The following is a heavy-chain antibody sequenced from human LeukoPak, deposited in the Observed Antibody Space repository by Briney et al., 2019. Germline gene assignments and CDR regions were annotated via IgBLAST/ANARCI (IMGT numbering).Heavy chain of an antibody. J-gene: IGHJ4*02. V-gene: IGHV3-48*04. Sequence: GGSLRLSCVASGFTFSTYTFNWVRQAPGKDLEWLPYIRSGGLTIFYADSVKGRFTISRDNTKNSIYLDMTNLKAEDTAVYYCARDFDYGAYIDFWGQGTLVAVSS. CDR2: IRSGGLTI. CDR1: GFTFSTYT. D-gene: IGHD4/OR15-4a*01. CDR3: ARDFDYGAYIDF.